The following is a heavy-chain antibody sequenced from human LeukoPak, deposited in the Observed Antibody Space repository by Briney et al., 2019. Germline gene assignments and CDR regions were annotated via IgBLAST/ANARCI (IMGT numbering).Heavy chain of an antibody. Sequence: GGSLRLSCAASGFTFSSYAMHWVRQAPGKGLEWVAVISYDGSNKYYADSVKGRFTISRDNSKNTLYLQMNSLRAEDTAVYYCARDHSYYYDSSGYNYFGYWGQGTLVTVSS. CDR1: GFTFSSYA. CDR3: ARDHSYYYDSSGYNYFGY. J-gene: IGHJ4*02. CDR2: ISYDGSNK. V-gene: IGHV3-30-3*01. D-gene: IGHD3-22*01.